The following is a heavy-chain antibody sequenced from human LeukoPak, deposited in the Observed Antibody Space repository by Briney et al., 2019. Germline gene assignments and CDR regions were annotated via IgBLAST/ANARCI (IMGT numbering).Heavy chain of an antibody. D-gene: IGHD2-8*02. CDR3: ASRYCTGGSCYFDY. CDR2: ITGSGDTT. Sequence: GGSLRLSCTASGITFSSYMMTWVRQAPGKGLEWVLIITGSGDTTDYADSVKGRFTVSRDNSKNIVYLQMNTLRVDDTAIYYCASRYCTGGSCYFDYWGQGTLVTVSS. CDR1: GITFSSYM. V-gene: IGHV3-23*01. J-gene: IGHJ4*02.